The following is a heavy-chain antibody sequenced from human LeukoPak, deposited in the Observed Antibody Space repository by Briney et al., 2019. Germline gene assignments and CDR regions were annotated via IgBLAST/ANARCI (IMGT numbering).Heavy chain of an antibody. V-gene: IGHV3-23*01. D-gene: IGHD3-9*01. CDR2: LSGRGGST. J-gene: IGHJ3*02. CDR3: AKDHLHDILTGPDAFDI. CDR1: GFTFSSYA. Sequence: GGSLRLSCAASGFTFSSYAMSWVRQAPGKGLEWVSALSGRGGSTYYADSVKGRFTISRDNSKNTLYLQMNSLRAEDTAVYYCAKDHLHDILTGPDAFDIWGQGTMVTVSS.